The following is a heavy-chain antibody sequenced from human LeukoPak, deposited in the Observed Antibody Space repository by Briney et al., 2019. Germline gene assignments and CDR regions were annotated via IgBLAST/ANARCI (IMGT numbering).Heavy chain of an antibody. CDR3: ASTTSNQYYYDSPDYFQH. V-gene: IGHV4-39*01. D-gene: IGHD3-22*01. Sequence: SETLSLTCTVSGGSISSSSYYWGWIRQPPGKGLEWIGSIYYSGSTYYNPSLKSRVTISVDTSKNQFSLKLSSVTAADTAVYYCASTTSNQYYYDSPDYFQHWGQGTLVTVSS. CDR2: IYYSGST. CDR1: GGSISSSSYY. J-gene: IGHJ1*01.